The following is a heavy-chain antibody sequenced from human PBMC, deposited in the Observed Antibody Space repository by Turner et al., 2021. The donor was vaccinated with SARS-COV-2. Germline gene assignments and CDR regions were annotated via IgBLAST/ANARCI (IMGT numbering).Heavy chain of an antibody. Sequence: QVQLVQSGAAVKKPGASVQVSCKASGYTFSSYYMHWVRQAPGQGLEWMGIINPSGGSTAYAQRFQGRVTMTRDTSTSTLYMELSSLRSEDTAVYYCARVGGAFDIWGQGTMVIVSS. D-gene: IGHD3-16*01. CDR3: ARVGGAFDI. V-gene: IGHV1-46*01. J-gene: IGHJ3*02. CDR1: GYTFSSYY. CDR2: INPSGGST.